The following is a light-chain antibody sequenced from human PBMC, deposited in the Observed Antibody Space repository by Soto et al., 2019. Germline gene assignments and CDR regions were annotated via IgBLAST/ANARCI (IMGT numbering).Light chain of an antibody. J-gene: IGLJ1*01. CDR2: DVS. CDR3: SSYTSSGNYV. Sequence: QSALAQPASWSWSPGQSISISSTSTTSVVGGYNYVSWYQHHPGKAPTLMIYDVSNRPSGVSDRFSGSKSGNTASLTISGLQAEDEADYYCSSYTSSGNYVFGTGTKVTVL. V-gene: IGLV2-14*03. CDR1: TSVVGGYNY.